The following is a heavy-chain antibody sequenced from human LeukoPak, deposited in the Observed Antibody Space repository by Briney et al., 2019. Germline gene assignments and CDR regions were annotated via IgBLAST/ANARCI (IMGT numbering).Heavy chain of an antibody. CDR3: ARDGYYYDSSGYQNYFDY. CDR2: IYTSGST. Sequence: SQTLSLTCTVSGGSISSGSYYWRWIRQPAGTGLDWIGRIYTSGSTNYNPSLKSRVTISVDTSKNQFSLKLSSVTAADTAVYYCARDGYYYDSSGYQNYFDYWGQGTLVTVSS. V-gene: IGHV4-61*02. D-gene: IGHD3-22*01. CDR1: GGSISSGSYY. J-gene: IGHJ4*02.